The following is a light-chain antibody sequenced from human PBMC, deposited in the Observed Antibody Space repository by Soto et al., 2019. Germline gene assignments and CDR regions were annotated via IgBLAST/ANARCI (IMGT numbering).Light chain of an antibody. CDR3: AASDDSLNGYV. CDR1: SSNIGNNA. J-gene: IGLJ1*01. Sequence: QSVLTQPPSVSEAPRQRVTISCSGSSSNIGNNAVNWYQQLPGKAPKLLIYYDDLLPSGVSDRFSGSKSGTSASLAISGLQSEDEADYYCAASDDSLNGYVFGTGTKVTVL. CDR2: YDD. V-gene: IGLV1-36*01.